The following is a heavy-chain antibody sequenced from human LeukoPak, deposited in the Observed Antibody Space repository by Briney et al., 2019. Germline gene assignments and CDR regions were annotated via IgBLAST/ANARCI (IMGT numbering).Heavy chain of an antibody. Sequence: PSETLSLTCTVSGGSMSSSSYYWGWIRQPPGKGLEWIGSIYSSGSTYYNPSLKSRVTLSVDTSKNQFSLKLSSVTAADTAVYYCAREGTSGTHLNWFDPWGQGTLVTVSS. CDR1: GGSMSSSSYY. V-gene: IGHV4-39*07. CDR2: IYSSGST. CDR3: AREGTSGTHLNWFDP. J-gene: IGHJ5*02. D-gene: IGHD1-1*01.